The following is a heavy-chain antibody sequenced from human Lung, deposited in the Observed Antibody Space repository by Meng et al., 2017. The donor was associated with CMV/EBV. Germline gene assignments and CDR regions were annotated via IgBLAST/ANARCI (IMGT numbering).Heavy chain of an antibody. D-gene: IGHD3-3*01. Sequence: ASVXVSCKESGYTFTSYYMHWVRQAPGQGLEWMGIINPSGGSTSYARKFQGRVTMTRDTSTSTVYMELSSLRSEDTAVYYCARARHDFWSGYSDASNWFDPWGQGTLVTVSS. J-gene: IGHJ5*02. CDR3: ARARHDFWSGYSDASNWFDP. V-gene: IGHV1-46*01. CDR2: INPSGGST. CDR1: GYTFTSYY.